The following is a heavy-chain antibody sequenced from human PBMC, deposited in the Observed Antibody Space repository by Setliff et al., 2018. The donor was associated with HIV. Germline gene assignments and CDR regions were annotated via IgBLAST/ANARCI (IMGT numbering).Heavy chain of an antibody. D-gene: IGHD3-10*01. CDR3: VRDNSYYYGSGGHHFYGVDV. V-gene: IGHV4-59*10. Sequence: ETLSLTCAVYGGSFSGYYWTWIRQSAGKGLEWIGHIYITGDTDYNPSLKSRVTISVDTSKNQCSLKLTSVTAADTAVYYCVRDNSYYYGSGGHHFYGVDVWGQGATVTVSS. CDR2: IYITGDT. CDR1: GGSFSGYY. J-gene: IGHJ6*02.